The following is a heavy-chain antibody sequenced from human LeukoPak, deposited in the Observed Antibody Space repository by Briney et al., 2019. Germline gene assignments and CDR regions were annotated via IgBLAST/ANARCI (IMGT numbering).Heavy chain of an antibody. CDR2: INPNSGGT. J-gene: IGHJ3*02. Sequence: ASVKVSCKASGYTFTGYYMHWVRQAPGQGLEWMGWINPNSGGTNYAQKFQGRVTMTRDTSISTAYMELSRLRSDDTAVYYCARDHPLLLYDYVWGSYRQGESPVDAFDIWGQGTMVTVSS. D-gene: IGHD3-16*02. V-gene: IGHV1-2*02. CDR1: GYTFTGYY. CDR3: ARDHPLLLYDYVWGSYRQGESPVDAFDI.